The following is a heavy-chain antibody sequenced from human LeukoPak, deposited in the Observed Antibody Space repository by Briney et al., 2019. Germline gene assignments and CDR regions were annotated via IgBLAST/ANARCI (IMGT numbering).Heavy chain of an antibody. CDR3: ARGGWFGELEPDYFDY. CDR2: TSAYNGNT. V-gene: IGHV1-18*04. Sequence: GASVKVSCKASGYTFTSYGISWVRQAPGQGLEWMGWTSAYNGNTNYAQKLQGRVTMTTDTSTSTAYMELRSLRSDDTAVYYCARGGWFGELEPDYFDYWGQGTLVTVSS. D-gene: IGHD3-10*01. CDR1: GYTFTSYG. J-gene: IGHJ4*02.